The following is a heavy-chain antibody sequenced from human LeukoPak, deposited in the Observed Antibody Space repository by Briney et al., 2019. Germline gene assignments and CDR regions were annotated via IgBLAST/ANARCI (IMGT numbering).Heavy chain of an antibody. CDR1: RGSSRGYY. J-gene: IGHJ5*02. V-gene: IGHV4-34*01. CDR3: ERIIRVYQLWEPQRWFDH. Sequence: SETLSLTCAVHRGSSRGYYWSWIRQPPGKRLEWVGEINHSGSTNYSPSLKSRVTISVDTYKNQFSLKLSSVTAADTAVYYCERIIRVYQLWEPQRWFDHWGQGTLVTVSS. D-gene: IGHD2-2*01. CDR2: INHSGST.